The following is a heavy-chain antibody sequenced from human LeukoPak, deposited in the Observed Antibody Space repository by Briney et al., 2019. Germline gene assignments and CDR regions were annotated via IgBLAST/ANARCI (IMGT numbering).Heavy chain of an antibody. V-gene: IGHV3-30*04. J-gene: IGHJ4*02. CDR3: ARDSTVVVITTPGY. CDR2: ISYDGSNK. CDR1: GFTFGSYA. Sequence: PGRSLRLSCAASGFTFGSYAMHWVRQAPGKGLEWVAVISYDGSNKYYADSVKGRFTISRDNSKNTLYLQMNSLRAEDTAVYYCARDSTVVVITTPGYWGQGTLVTVSS. D-gene: IGHD3-22*01.